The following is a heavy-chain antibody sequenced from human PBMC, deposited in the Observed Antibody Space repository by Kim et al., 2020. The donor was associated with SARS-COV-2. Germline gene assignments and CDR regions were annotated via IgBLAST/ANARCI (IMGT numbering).Heavy chain of an antibody. V-gene: IGHV3-7*03. CDR3: AREWDF. D-gene: IGHD1-26*01. J-gene: IGHJ4*02. Sequence: GGSLRLSCAASGFSFNIYWMTWVRQAPGKGLEWVANIKEDGSKKHYVDSVKGRFTISRDNAKKSVYLQVNSLRADDTAVYFCAREWDFWGQGTLVTVSS. CDR2: IKEDGSKK. CDR1: GFSFNIYW.